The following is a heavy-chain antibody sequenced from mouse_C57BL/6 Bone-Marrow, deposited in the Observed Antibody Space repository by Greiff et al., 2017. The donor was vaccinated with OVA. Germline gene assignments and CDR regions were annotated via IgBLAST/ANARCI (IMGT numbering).Heavy chain of an antibody. J-gene: IGHJ3*01. CDR1: GFNIKDDY. CDR2: IDPENGDT. V-gene: IGHV14-4*01. CDR3: TKRRWLLLLAY. D-gene: IGHD2-3*01. Sequence: EVQLQQSGAELVRPGASVKLSCTASGFNIKDDYMHWVKQRPEQGLEWIGWIDPENGDTEYASKFQGKATITADTSSNTAYLQLSSLTSEDTAVDYCTKRRWLLLLAYWGQGALVTVSA.